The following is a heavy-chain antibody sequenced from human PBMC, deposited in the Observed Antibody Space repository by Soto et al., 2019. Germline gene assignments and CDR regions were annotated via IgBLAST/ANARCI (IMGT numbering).Heavy chain of an antibody. Sequence: QVQLVESGGGVVQPGRSLRLSCAGSGFTFSSYAMHWVRQAPGKGLEWVAVISYDGSNKYYADSVKGRFTISRDNSKNTLYLQMNSLRAEDTAVYYCARTRIQLWLRDLDYWGQGTLVTVSS. D-gene: IGHD5-18*01. CDR1: GFTFSSYA. CDR2: ISYDGSNK. CDR3: ARTRIQLWLRDLDY. J-gene: IGHJ4*02. V-gene: IGHV3-30-3*01.